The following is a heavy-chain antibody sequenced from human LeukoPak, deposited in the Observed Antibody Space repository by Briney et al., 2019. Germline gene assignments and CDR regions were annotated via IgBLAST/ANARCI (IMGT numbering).Heavy chain of an antibody. D-gene: IGHD6-13*01. V-gene: IGHV1-2*02. CDR2: INPNSGGT. CDR3: ARDRGYYSSSWHY. Sequence: ASVKVSCKASGYTFTGYYMHWVRQAPGQGLEWMGWINPNSGGTNYAQKFQGRVTMTRDTSIGTAYMELSRLRSDDTAVYYCARDRGYYSSSWHYWGQGTLVTVSS. J-gene: IGHJ4*02. CDR1: GYTFTGYY.